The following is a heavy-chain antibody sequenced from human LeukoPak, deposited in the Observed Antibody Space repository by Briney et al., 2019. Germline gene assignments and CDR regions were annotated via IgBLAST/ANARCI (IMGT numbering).Heavy chain of an antibody. Sequence: SETLSLTCAVSSDSISNSAYHWGWIRQPPGRGLEWXGTIYYSRGTYYNRPLKSRVTISVDTSKNQFSLKLSSVTAADTAVYYCARLLVGVITTHSGDCWGQGTLVTVSS. CDR2: IYYSRGT. CDR1: SDSISNSAYH. CDR3: ARLLVGVITTHSGDC. D-gene: IGHD3-22*01. V-gene: IGHV4-39*01. J-gene: IGHJ4*02.